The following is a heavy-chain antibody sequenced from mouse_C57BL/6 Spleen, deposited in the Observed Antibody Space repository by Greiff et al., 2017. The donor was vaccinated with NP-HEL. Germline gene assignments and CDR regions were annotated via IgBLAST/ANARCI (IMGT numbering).Heavy chain of an antibody. CDR2: IRLKSDNYAT. D-gene: IGHD2-5*01. CDR3: TAAYYSNYGYAMDY. CDR1: GFTFSNYW. J-gene: IGHJ4*01. Sequence: EVQVVESGGGLVQPGGSMKLSCVASGFTFSNYWMNWVRQSPEKGLEWVAQIRLKSDNYATHYAESVKGRFTISRDDSKSSVYLQMNNLRAEDTGIYYCTAAYYSNYGYAMDYWGQGTSVTVSS. V-gene: IGHV6-3*01.